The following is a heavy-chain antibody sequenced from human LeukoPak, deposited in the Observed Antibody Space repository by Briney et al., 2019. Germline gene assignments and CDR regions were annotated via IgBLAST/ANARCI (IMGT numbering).Heavy chain of an antibody. D-gene: IGHD2-15*01. CDR3: ASTSGCRSGGNCYSAFDY. V-gene: IGHV4-59*01. CDR2: IYYSGST. J-gene: IGHJ4*02. CDR1: GGSINGYY. Sequence: SETLSLTCTVSGGSINGYYWNWIRQPPVKGLEWIGYIYYSGSTNYNPSLKSRLTISVDTSNNQFSLKLSSVTAADTAVYYCASTSGCRSGGNCYSAFDYWGQGTLVTVSS.